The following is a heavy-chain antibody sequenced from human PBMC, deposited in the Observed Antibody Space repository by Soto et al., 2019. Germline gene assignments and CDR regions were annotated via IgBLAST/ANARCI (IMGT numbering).Heavy chain of an antibody. V-gene: IGHV4-30-4*01. CDR3: AREKIASSGYYVDY. CDR2: IYYRGST. Sequence: QVQLQESGPGLVKPSQTLSLTCTVSGGSINSGNSYWSWIRQPPGKGLEWIGFIYYRGSTHYNPTRQSRVAMPIDTSKHQFSVTLSSVTAADTAVYYCAREKIASSGYYVDYWGQGTLATVSS. J-gene: IGHJ4*02. CDR1: GGSINSGNSY. D-gene: IGHD3-22*01.